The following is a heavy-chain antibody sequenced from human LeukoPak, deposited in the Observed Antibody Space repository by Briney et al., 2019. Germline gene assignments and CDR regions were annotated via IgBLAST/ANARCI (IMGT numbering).Heavy chain of an antibody. V-gene: IGHV3-23*01. CDR1: GFTFSSYA. D-gene: IGHD6-13*01. CDR3: AKDPPLYSSSWFDAFDI. J-gene: IGHJ3*02. CDR2: ISGSGGST. Sequence: GGSLRLSCAASGFTFSSYAMSWVRQAPGKGLEWVSAISGSGGSTYYADSVKGRFTISRDNSKNTLYLQMNSLRAEDTAVYYCAKDPPLYSSSWFDAFDIWGQGTMVTVSS.